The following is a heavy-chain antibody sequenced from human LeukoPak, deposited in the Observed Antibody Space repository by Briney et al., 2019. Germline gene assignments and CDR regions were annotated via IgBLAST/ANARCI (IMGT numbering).Heavy chain of an antibody. D-gene: IGHD7-27*01. CDR3: ATRNWAYDAFDI. CDR1: GGPISSGGYY. Sequence: PSGTLSLTCTVSGGPISSGGYYWSWIRQHPGKGLEWIGYIYYSGSTYYNPSLKSRVTISVDTSKNQFSLKLSSVTAADTAVYYCATRNWAYDAFDIWGQGTMVTVSS. CDR2: IYYSGST. V-gene: IGHV4-31*03. J-gene: IGHJ3*02.